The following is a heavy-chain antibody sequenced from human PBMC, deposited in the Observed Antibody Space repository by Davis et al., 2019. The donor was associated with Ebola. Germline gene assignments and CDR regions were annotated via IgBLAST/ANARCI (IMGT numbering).Heavy chain of an antibody. V-gene: IGHV3-30*04. CDR3: ARGARWGSRGGFDY. D-gene: IGHD2-21*01. J-gene: IGHJ4*02. CDR1: GFTFSSYA. CDR2: ISYDGSNK. Sequence: GESLKISCAASGFTFSSYAMHWVRQAPGKGLEWVAVISYDGSNKYYADSVKGRFTISRDNSKNTLYLQMNSLRAEDTAVYYCARGARWGSRGGFDYWGQGTLVTVSS.